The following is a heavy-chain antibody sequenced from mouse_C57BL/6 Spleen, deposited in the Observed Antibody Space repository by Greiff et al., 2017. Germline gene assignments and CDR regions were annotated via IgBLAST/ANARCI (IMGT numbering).Heavy chain of an antibody. CDR1: GYTFTSYG. V-gene: IGHV1-81*01. Sequence: VMLVESGAELARPGASVKLSCKASGYTFTSYGISWVKQRTGQGLEWIGEIYPRSGNTYYNEKFKGKATLTADKSSSTAYMELRSLTSEDSAVYFCARWGDTTVVAKAMDYWGQGTSVTVSS. J-gene: IGHJ4*01. CDR2: IYPRSGNT. CDR3: ARWGDTTVVAKAMDY. D-gene: IGHD1-1*01.